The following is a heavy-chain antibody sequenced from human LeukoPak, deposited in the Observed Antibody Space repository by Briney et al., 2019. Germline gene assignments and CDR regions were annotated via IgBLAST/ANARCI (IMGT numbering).Heavy chain of an antibody. CDR1: GDSVSSNSAA. V-gene: IGHV6-1*01. CDR2: TYYRSKWYN. J-gene: IGHJ5*02. CDR3: ARELIVVVPAAMANWFDP. Sequence: SQTLSLTCAISGDSVSSNSAAWNWIRQSPSRGLEWLGRTYYRSKWYNDCAVSVKSRITINPDTSKNQFSLQLNSVTPEDTAVYYCARELIVVVPAAMANWFDPWGQGTLVTVSS. D-gene: IGHD2-2*01.